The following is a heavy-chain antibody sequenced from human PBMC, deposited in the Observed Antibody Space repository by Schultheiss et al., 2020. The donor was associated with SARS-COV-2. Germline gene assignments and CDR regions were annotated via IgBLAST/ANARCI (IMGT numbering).Heavy chain of an antibody. J-gene: IGHJ1*01. CDR3: ARQTYGDYGIEH. Sequence: GESLKISCKGSGYTFSSYWIGWVRQMPGKGLEWMAIIFPSDSDARYSPSFEGQVTISADNSITTAYLQWSSLKASDTAMYYCARQTYGDYGIEHWGQGTLVTVSS. V-gene: IGHV5-51*01. CDR2: IFPSDSDA. D-gene: IGHD4-17*01. CDR1: GYTFSSYW.